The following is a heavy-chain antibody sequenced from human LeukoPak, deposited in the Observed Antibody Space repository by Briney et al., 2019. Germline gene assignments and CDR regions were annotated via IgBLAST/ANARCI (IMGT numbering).Heavy chain of an antibody. D-gene: IGHD1-26*01. V-gene: IGHV7-4-1*02. Sequence: ASVKVSCKASGYTFTGYYMHWVRQAPGQGLEWMGWINTNTGNPTYAQGFTGRFVFSLETFVSTSYLQISSLKAEDTAVYYCARGRGSSARLGYYFYYIDVWGKGTTVTVSS. J-gene: IGHJ6*03. CDR2: INTNTGNP. CDR1: GYTFTGYY. CDR3: ARGRGSSARLGYYFYYIDV.